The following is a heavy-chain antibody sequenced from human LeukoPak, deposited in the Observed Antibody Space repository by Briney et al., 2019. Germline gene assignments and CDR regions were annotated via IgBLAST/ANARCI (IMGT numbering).Heavy chain of an antibody. D-gene: IGHD2-15*01. CDR3: AGQGSGGTCGFDY. J-gene: IGHJ4*02. V-gene: IGHV4-39*01. CDR2: MYYSGST. CDR1: GGSISSSSYY. Sequence: SETLSLTCTVSGGSISSSSYYWGWIRQPPGKGLEWLGSMYYSGSTYYNPSLKSRITISVDTSKNQFSLKLSSVTAADTAVYYCAGQGSGGTCGFDYWGQGTLVTVSS.